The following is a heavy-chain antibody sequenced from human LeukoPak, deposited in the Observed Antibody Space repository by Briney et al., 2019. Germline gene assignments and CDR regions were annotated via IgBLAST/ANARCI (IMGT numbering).Heavy chain of an antibody. CDR2: IYYSGST. J-gene: IGHJ4*02. V-gene: IGHV4-59*01. Sequence: SETLSLTCTVSGGSISSYYWSWLRQPPGKGLEWIGYIYYSGSTNYNPSLKSRVTISVDTSKNQFSLKLSSVTAADTAVYYCARVEDSGYDGVDYWGQGTLVTVSS. CDR1: GGSISSYY. D-gene: IGHD5-12*01. CDR3: ARVEDSGYDGVDY.